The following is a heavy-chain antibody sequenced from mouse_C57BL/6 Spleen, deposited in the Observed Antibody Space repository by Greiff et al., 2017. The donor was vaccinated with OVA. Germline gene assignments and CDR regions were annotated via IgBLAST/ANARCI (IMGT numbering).Heavy chain of an antibody. J-gene: IGHJ4*01. CDR3: TNYYGNSYAMDY. D-gene: IGHD1-1*01. V-gene: IGHV5-9-1*02. CDR1: GFTFSSYA. CDR2: ISSGGDYI. Sequence: EVQLVESGEGLVKPGGSLKLSCAASGFTFSSYAMSWVRQTPEKRLEWVAYISSGGDYIYYADTVKGRFTISRDNARNTLYLQMSSLKSEDTAMYYCTNYYGNSYAMDYWGQGTSVTVSS.